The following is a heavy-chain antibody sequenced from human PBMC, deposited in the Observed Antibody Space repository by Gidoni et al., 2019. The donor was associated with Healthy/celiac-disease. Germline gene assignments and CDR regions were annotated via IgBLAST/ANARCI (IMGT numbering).Heavy chain of an antibody. V-gene: IGHV3-33*01. J-gene: IGHJ3*02. CDR1: GFTFSSYG. Sequence: QVQLVESGGGVVQPGRSLRLSCAASGFTFSSYGMHWVRQAPGKGLEWVAVIWYDGSNKYYADSVKGRFTISRDNSKNTLYLQMNSLRAEDTAVYYCARGGCGGDCADAFDIWGQGTMVTVSS. CDR2: IWYDGSNK. CDR3: ARGGCGGDCADAFDI. D-gene: IGHD2-21*01.